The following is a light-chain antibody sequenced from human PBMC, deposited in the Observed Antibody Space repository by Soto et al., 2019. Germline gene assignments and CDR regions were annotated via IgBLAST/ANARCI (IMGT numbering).Light chain of an antibody. V-gene: IGKV3-20*01. CDR2: GAS. Sequence: ETVLTQSPGTLSLSPGERATLSCRASQSVSSSYLAWYQQKPGQAPRLLIYGASSRATGIPDRFSGSGSGTDFTLTISRLELEDFAVYYCQQYGSAPPSWTFGQGTKVEIK. J-gene: IGKJ1*01. CDR1: QSVSSSY. CDR3: QQYGSAPPSWT.